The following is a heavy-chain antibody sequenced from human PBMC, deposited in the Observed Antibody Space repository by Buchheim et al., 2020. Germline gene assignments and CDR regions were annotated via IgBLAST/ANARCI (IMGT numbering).Heavy chain of an antibody. CDR2: IFYSGTT. Sequence: QVQLQESGAGLVKPSETLSLTCSASGVSVRSFYWSWIRQPPGKRLEWIGYIFYSGTTRYKLSLESRVTMSVDTSKNQLSLSLKALATADTAVYYGAGGQGMDVWGQGTT. CDR1: GVSVRSFY. J-gene: IGHJ6*02. D-gene: IGHD3-16*01. V-gene: IGHV4-59*02. CDR3: AGGQGMDV.